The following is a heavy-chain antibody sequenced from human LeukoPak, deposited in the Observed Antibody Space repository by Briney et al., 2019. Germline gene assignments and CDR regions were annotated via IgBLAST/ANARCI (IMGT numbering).Heavy chain of an antibody. CDR1: GGSISDYY. D-gene: IGHD4-17*01. J-gene: IGHJ6*02. Sequence: SETLSLTCTVSGGSISDYYWSWIRQPPGKGLEWIGYFSNSGTNNYNPSLKGRVTMSVDTSKNQFSLKLSSVTAADTAVYYCARGPRDYGDEGYYYYGMDVWGQGTTVTVSS. V-gene: IGHV4-59*12. CDR2: FSNSGTN. CDR3: ARGPRDYGDEGYYYYGMDV.